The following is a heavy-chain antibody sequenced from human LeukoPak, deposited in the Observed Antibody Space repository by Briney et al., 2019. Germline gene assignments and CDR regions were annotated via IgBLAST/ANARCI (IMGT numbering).Heavy chain of an antibody. CDR3: AKDMGGDRFDY. CDR1: GFSFSSYN. J-gene: IGHJ4*02. Sequence: GGSLRLSCAASGFSFSSYNMNWVRQAPGKGLEWVSSITSSSSFIYYADSVRGRFTISRDNSKNTLYLQMNSLRAEDTAVYYCAKDMGGDRFDYWGQGTLVTVSS. CDR2: ITSSSSFI. D-gene: IGHD2-21*02. V-gene: IGHV3-21*01.